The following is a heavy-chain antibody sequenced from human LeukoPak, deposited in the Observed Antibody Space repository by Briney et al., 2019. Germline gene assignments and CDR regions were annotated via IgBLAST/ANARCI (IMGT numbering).Heavy chain of an antibody. J-gene: IGHJ6*02. V-gene: IGHV3-21*01. CDR3: ARIFRYQLVDYYALDV. Sequence: PGGSLRLSCAASGFTFSSYGMHWVRQALGKGLEWVSAISSNSAYIFYAGSVKGRFTISRDNAKSSVSLQMNSLRDDDTAVYYCARIFRYQLVDYYALDVWGQGTTVTVSS. D-gene: IGHD2-2*01. CDR1: GFTFSSYG. CDR2: ISSNSAYI.